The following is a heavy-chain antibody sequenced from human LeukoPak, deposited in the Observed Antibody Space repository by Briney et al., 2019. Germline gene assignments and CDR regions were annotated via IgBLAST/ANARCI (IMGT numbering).Heavy chain of an antibody. Sequence: SVKVSCKASGYTFTSYAISWVRQAPGQGLEWMGGIIPIFGTANYAQKFQGRVTITADESTSTAYMELSSLRSEDTAVYYCARGAHAVPRGYSGYDHFDYWGQGTLVTVSS. D-gene: IGHD5-12*01. CDR3: ARGAHAVPRGYSGYDHFDY. CDR1: GYTFTSYA. CDR2: IIPIFGTA. V-gene: IGHV1-69*13. J-gene: IGHJ4*02.